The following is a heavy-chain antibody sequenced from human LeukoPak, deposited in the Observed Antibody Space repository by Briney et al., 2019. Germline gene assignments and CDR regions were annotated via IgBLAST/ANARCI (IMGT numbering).Heavy chain of an antibody. Sequence: GGSLRLSCAASGFTFSNYGMHWVRQAPGKGLEWVAFIRYDGSDKYYADSVKGRFTISRDKSKSTLYLYMNSLRAEGTAVYYCAKDYSSNWFDSWGQGILLTVSS. CDR1: GFTFSNYG. D-gene: IGHD5-18*01. V-gene: IGHV3-30*02. J-gene: IGHJ5*01. CDR3: AKDYSSNWFDS. CDR2: IRYDGSDK.